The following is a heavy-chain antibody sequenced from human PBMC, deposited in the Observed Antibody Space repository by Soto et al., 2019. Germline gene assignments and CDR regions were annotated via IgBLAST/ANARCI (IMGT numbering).Heavy chain of an antibody. CDR1: GFTFSSYA. CDR3: AKQQGPGTPYYYVMDV. D-gene: IGHD1-1*01. CDR2: LSGSGGST. V-gene: IGHV3-23*01. Sequence: GGSLRLSCAASGFTFSSYAMSWVRQAPGKGLEWVSTLSGSGGSTYYAASVKGRFTISRDNSHNTVYLQMNNLRAEDTAVYYCAKQQGPGTPYYYVMDVWGQGTAVTVSS. J-gene: IGHJ6*02.